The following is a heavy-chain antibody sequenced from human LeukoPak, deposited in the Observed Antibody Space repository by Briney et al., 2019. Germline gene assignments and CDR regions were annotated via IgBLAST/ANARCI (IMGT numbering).Heavy chain of an antibody. CDR1: GYSFTSYC. J-gene: IGHJ5*02. Sequence: GASVKVSCKASGYSFTSYCMHWVRQAPGQGLEWMGLINPSGSSTTYAQKFQGRVTMTRDMFTSTDYMELTSLTSDDTAVYYCARDNSVGETAWWFDPWGQGTLVTVSS. CDR3: ARDNSVGETAWWFDP. V-gene: IGHV1-46*01. CDR2: INPSGSST. D-gene: IGHD1-26*01.